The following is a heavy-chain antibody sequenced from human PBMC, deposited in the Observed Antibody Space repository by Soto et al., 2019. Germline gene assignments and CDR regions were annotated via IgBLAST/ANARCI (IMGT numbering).Heavy chain of an antibody. CDR3: ARGGTSCPHGVCYPSFHY. V-gene: IGHV1-69*12. D-gene: IGHD2-8*01. Sequence: QVQLVQSGAEVKKPGSSVKVSCKASGGTFSSYAISWVRQAPGQGLEWMGGIIPIFGTANYAQKFQGRVTITADESTSTADMGLSTLRSEDTAVYYCARGGTSCPHGVCYPSFHYWGHGTLVTVSS. J-gene: IGHJ4*01. CDR1: GGTFSSYA. CDR2: IIPIFGTA.